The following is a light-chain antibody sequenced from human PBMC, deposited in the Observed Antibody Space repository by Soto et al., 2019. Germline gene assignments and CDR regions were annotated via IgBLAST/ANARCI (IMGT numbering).Light chain of an antibody. CDR2: EVT. Sequence: QSALTQPASVSGSPGQSITISCTGTSTDIGVYNYVSWYQQHPGKAPKVMIYEVTNRPSRVSNRFSGSKSGDTASLSISGLQSEDEADYYCSSYTTSATLVFGGGTKLTVL. CDR1: STDIGVYNY. J-gene: IGLJ3*02. V-gene: IGLV2-14*01. CDR3: SSYTTSATLV.